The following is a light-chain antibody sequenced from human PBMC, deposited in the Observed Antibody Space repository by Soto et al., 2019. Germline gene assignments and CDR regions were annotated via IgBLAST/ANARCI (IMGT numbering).Light chain of an antibody. V-gene: IGLV1-40*01. CDR2: GND. J-gene: IGLJ1*01. CDR3: QSYDGSLSGYV. Sequence: QSVLTQPPSVTGAPGQRISISCTGSNSSIGAGYDVHWYQQLPGTAPKLLIYGNDSRPSGVPDRFSGSKSDTSASLAITGLQAEDEADYYCQSYDGSLSGYVFGSGTKLTVL. CDR1: NSSIGAGYD.